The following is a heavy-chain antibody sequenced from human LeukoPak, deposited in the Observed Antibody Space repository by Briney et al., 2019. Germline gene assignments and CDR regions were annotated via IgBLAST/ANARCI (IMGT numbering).Heavy chain of an antibody. CDR3: ASSYYGSGSSFFDY. Sequence: GGSLRLSCAASGFTFSSYSMNWVRQAPGKGLEWVSSISSGAGYIYYADSVEGRFSISRDNAKNSLYLQMNSLRAEDTAVYYCASSYYGSGSSFFDYWGHGTLVTVPS. CDR2: ISSGAGYI. V-gene: IGHV3-21*01. CDR1: GFTFSSYS. J-gene: IGHJ4*01. D-gene: IGHD3-10*01.